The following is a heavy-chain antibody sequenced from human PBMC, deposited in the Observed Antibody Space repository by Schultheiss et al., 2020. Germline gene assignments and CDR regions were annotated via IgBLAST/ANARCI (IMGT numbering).Heavy chain of an antibody. CDR1: GASITSTNW. J-gene: IGHJ6*02. D-gene: IGHD5/OR15-5a*01. V-gene: IGHV4-4*02. Sequence: SETLSLTCAVSGASITSTNWWSWVRQPPGKGLEWIGEISHSGTTNYNPSLKSRLSLSMDTSTDQFSLKLSSVTAADTAVYYCASSNYYYYYGMDVWGQGTTVTVSS. CDR2: ISHSGTT. CDR3: ASSNYYYYYGMDV.